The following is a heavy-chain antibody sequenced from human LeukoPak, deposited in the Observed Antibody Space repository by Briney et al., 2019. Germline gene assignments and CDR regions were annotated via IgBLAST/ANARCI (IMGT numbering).Heavy chain of an antibody. J-gene: IGHJ5*02. D-gene: IGHD1-14*01. CDR3: ARGRNSDNWFDP. CDR2: IYYSGST. CDR1: GGSISSYY. V-gene: IGHV4-59*12. Sequence: SETLSLTCTVSGGSISSYYWSWIRQPPGKGLEWIGYIYYSGSTNYNPSLKSRVTISVDTSKNQFSLKLSSVTAADTAVYYCARGRNSDNWFDPWGQGTLVTVSS.